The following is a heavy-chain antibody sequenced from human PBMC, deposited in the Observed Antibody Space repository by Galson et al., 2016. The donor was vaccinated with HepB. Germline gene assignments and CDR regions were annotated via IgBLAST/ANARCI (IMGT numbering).Heavy chain of an antibody. CDR2: ISGSGAST. Sequence: SLRLSCAASGFTFSSYAMYWVRQAPGRGLEWVSGISGSGASTTYADSVKGRFTISRDNSKNALQLQMNSLRAEDTAMYFCARHFSGSYLGQGTLVTVSS. V-gene: IGHV3-23*01. J-gene: IGHJ4*02. D-gene: IGHD3-22*01. CDR1: GFTFSSYA. CDR3: ARHFSGSY.